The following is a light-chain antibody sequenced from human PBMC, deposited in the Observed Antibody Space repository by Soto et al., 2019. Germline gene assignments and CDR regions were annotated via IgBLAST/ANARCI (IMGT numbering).Light chain of an antibody. V-gene: IGKV3-20*01. CDR3: QQYGSSCT. CDR2: GAS. Sequence: EIVLTRSPGTLSLSPGERATLSCMASQSVSSSYLAWYQQKPGQAPRLLIYGASSRATGIPDRFSGSGSGTDFTLTISRLEPEDFAVYYCQQYGSSCTFGQGTRLEIK. CDR1: QSVSSSY. J-gene: IGKJ5*01.